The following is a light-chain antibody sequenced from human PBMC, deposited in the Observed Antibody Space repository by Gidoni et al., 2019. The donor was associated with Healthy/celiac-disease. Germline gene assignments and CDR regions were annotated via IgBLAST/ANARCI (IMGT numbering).Light chain of an antibody. Sequence: DIQMTQSPASLSASAGDRVTITCRASQGISNYLAWYQQKPGKVPKLLNYAASTLQSAVPSRFSGSGSGAYFTLTISRLHPEDVATYYCQKYNSAPLAFGQGTKVEIK. CDR2: AAS. V-gene: IGKV1-27*01. CDR1: QGISNY. J-gene: IGKJ1*01. CDR3: QKYNSAPLA.